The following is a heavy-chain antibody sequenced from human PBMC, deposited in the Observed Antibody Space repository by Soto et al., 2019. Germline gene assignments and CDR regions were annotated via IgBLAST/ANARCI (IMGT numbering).Heavy chain of an antibody. D-gene: IGHD3-22*01. CDR3: AKGLDSSGYYISSPFDY. CDR2: IRNKGNNYAT. V-gene: IGHV3-73*01. J-gene: IGHJ4*02. Sequence: PWGFLRLSCAASGFTFSDSAMHWVRQASGKGLEWVGRIRNKGNNYATAYTASVKGRFTISRDNSKNTLYLQMNSLRAEDTAVYYCAKGLDSSGYYISSPFDYWGQGTLVTVSS. CDR1: GFTFSDSA.